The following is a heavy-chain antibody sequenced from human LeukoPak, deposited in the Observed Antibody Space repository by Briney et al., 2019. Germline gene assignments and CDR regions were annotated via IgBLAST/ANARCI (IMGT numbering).Heavy chain of an antibody. Sequence: GGSLRLSCAASGFTFSGYAMSWVRQATGKGLEWVSSTSRSGEITFYADSVKGRFAISRDNSKSTLYLQMNSLRAEDTAVYYCAREYRIAAAGHFDYWGQGTLVTVSS. CDR3: AREYRIAAAGHFDY. D-gene: IGHD6-13*01. V-gene: IGHV3-23*01. CDR1: GFTFSGYA. J-gene: IGHJ4*02. CDR2: TSRSGEIT.